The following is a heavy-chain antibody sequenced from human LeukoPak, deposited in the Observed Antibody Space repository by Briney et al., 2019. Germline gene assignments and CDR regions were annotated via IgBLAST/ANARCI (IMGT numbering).Heavy chain of an antibody. J-gene: IGHJ3*02. V-gene: IGHV3-30*18. Sequence: GGSLRLSCAASGFLFSVYGMHWVRQGPGKGLKWVAVLAYDASNIHYADSVKGRFTISRDNAKNTLYLQMNSLRPEDTAVYYCAKDRDCRGGNCYYDAFDIWGQGTMVTVSS. CDR3: AKDRDCRGGNCYYDAFDI. CDR1: GFLFSVYG. D-gene: IGHD2-15*01. CDR2: LAYDASNI.